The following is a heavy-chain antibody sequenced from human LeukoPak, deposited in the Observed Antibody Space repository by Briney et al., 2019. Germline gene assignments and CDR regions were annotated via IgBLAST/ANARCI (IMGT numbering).Heavy chain of an antibody. CDR2: IWYDGSNE. V-gene: IGHV3-33*08. CDR1: GFTFSSYW. D-gene: IGHD5-24*01. J-gene: IGHJ3*02. Sequence: GGSLRLSCAASGFTFSSYWMHWVRQAPGKGLEWVALIWYDGSNEYCAESVKGRFTISRHNSKNTLYLQMNSLRVEDTAVYYCARDRRRDAYKPDAFDIWGQGTMVTVSS. CDR3: ARDRRRDAYKPDAFDI.